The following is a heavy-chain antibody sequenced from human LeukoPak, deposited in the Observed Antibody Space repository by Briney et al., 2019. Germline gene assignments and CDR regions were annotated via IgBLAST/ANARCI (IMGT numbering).Heavy chain of an antibody. CDR1: GFTLSSYG. D-gene: IGHD1-26*01. CDR3: ARKGGGTYYLDY. CDR2: IRYDGSNK. Sequence: GGSLRLSCAASGFTLSSYGMHWVRQAPGKGLEWVAFIRYDGSNKYYADSVKGRFTISRDNSKNTLYLQMNSLRAEDTAVYYCARKGGGTYYLDYWGQGTLVTVSS. V-gene: IGHV3-30*02. J-gene: IGHJ4*02.